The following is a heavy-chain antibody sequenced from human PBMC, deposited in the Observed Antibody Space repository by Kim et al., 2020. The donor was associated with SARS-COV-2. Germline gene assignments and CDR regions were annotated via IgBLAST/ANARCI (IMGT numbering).Heavy chain of an antibody. Sequence: RYSPSFQGQVTLSADKSISAAYLQWSSLKASDTALYYCARQYSSSWLFDYWGQGTLVTVSS. D-gene: IGHD6-13*01. V-gene: IGHV5-51*01. CDR3: ARQYSSSWLFDY. J-gene: IGHJ4*02.